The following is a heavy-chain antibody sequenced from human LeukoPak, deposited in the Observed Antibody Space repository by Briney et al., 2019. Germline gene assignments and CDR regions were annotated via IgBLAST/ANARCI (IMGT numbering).Heavy chain of an antibody. J-gene: IGHJ5*02. CDR1: GFIFTDYW. Sequence: GGSLRLSCAASGFIFTDYWMYWVRQAPGRGLAWVANIKEDGSEKNYVDSVKGRFTISRDNAKNTLYLQMNSLRAEDTAVYYCAKDPPVPWAPNWFDPWGQGTLVTVSS. V-gene: IGHV3-7*03. CDR3: AKDPPVPWAPNWFDP. D-gene: IGHD7-27*01. CDR2: IKEDGSEK.